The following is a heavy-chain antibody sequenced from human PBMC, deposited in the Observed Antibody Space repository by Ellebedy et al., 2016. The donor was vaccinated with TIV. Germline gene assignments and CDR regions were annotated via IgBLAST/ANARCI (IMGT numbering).Heavy chain of an antibody. Sequence: SETLSLTXTVSGGSISSGDYYWSWIRQPPGKGLEWIGEINHSGSTNYNPSLKSRVTISVDTSKNQFSLKLSSVTAADTAVYYCARRYASGSSCGLTDYWGQGTLVTVSS. CDR3: ARRYASGSSCGLTDY. CDR2: INHSGST. J-gene: IGHJ4*02. CDR1: GGSISSGDYY. D-gene: IGHD3-10*01. V-gene: IGHV4-39*07.